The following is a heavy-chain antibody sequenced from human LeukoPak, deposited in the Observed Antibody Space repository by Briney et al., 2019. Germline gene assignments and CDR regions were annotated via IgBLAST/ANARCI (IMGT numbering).Heavy chain of an antibody. V-gene: IGHV3-30*03. D-gene: IGHD3-10*01. Sequence: GGSLRLSCAASGFTFSSFGMHWVRQAPGKGLEWVALISFDESNKYYADSVRGRFTISRDTSKNTLYLQMNSLRAEDTAVYYCVRDAWFGESRAGGQGTLVTVSP. CDR3: VRDAWFGESRA. CDR1: GFTFSSFG. J-gene: IGHJ4*02. CDR2: ISFDESNK.